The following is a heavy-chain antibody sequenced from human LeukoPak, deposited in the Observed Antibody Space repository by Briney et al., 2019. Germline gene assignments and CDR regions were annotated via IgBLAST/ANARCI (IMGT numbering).Heavy chain of an antibody. J-gene: IGHJ6*02. CDR2: ISWNSGSI. Sequence: GGSLRLSCAASGFTFDDYAMHWVRQAPGKGLEWVSGISWNSGSIGYADSVKGRFTISRDNAKNSLYLQMNSLRAEDTAVYYCAKGGYCSGGSCYPMDVWGQGTTVTVSS. D-gene: IGHD2-15*01. CDR3: AKGGYCSGGSCYPMDV. CDR1: GFTFDDYA. V-gene: IGHV3-9*01.